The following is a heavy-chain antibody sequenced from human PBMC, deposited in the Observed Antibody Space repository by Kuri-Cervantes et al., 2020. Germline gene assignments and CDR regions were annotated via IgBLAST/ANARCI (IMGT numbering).Heavy chain of an antibody. D-gene: IGHD3-3*01. CDR3: ARDSNDFWSGFYYYYGMDV. CDR1: GFTFSSYD. V-gene: IGHV3-13*01. Sequence: GGSLRLSCAASGFTFSSYDMHWVRQATGKGLEWVSAIGTAGDTYYPGSVKGRFTISRENAKNSLYLQMNSLRAEDTAVYYCARDSNDFWSGFYYYYGMDVWGQGTTVTVSS. CDR2: IGTAGDT. J-gene: IGHJ6*02.